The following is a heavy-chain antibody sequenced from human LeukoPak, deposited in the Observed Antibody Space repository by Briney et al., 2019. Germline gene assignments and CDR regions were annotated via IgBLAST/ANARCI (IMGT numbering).Heavy chain of an antibody. V-gene: IGHV3-30-3*01. CDR2: ISYDGGNK. J-gene: IGHJ4*02. CDR3: TRIYGTTPDY. CDR1: GFTFSSYA. Sequence: PGRSLRLSCAASGFTFSSYAMHWVRQAPGKGLEWVAVISYDGGNKYYADSVKGRFTISRDNSKNTLYLQMDSLRAEDTAVYYCTRIYGTTPDYWGQGTLVTVSS. D-gene: IGHD1-1*01.